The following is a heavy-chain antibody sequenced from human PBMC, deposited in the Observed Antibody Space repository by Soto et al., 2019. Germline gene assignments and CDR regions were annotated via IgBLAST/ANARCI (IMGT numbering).Heavy chain of an antibody. J-gene: IGHJ6*02. Sequence: LRRSCAASGFTFSSYAMHWVRQAPGKGLEWVAVISYDGSNKYYADSVKGRFTISRDNSKNTLYLKMNSLRAEDTAVYYCARWGAAAARGSYGMDVWGQGNTVTVSS. CDR2: ISYDGSNK. CDR1: GFTFSSYA. V-gene: IGHV3-30-3*01. D-gene: IGHD6-13*01. CDR3: ARWGAAAARGSYGMDV.